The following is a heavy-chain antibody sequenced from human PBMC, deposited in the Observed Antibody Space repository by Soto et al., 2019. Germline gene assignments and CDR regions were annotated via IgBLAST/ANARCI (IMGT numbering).Heavy chain of an antibody. CDR3: VRPYYSSSWFPFDR. V-gene: IGHV3-11*01. CDR1: GFDFGDYY. J-gene: IGHJ4*02. Sequence: GGSLRLSCTGSGFDFGDYYMSWIRQAPGKGLEWVSYIDSGDGTTYYTDSVKGRFTVSRDNAKKTVYLQMSSLRVEDTALYYCVRPYYSSSWFPFDRWGQGTLVTVSS. CDR2: IDSGDGTT. D-gene: IGHD6-13*01.